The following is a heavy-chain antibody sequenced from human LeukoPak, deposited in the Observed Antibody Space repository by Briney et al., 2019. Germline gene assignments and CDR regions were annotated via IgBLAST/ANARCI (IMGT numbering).Heavy chain of an antibody. CDR2: ILYDGTTK. J-gene: IGHJ6*02. CDR3: ARDRSGIAVVEYYGMDV. D-gene: IGHD6-19*01. V-gene: IGHV3-30-3*01. CDR1: GFTFNSYA. Sequence: GRSLRLSCAASGFTFNSYAMHWVRQAPGKGLEWVAVILYDGTTKYYADSVKGRFSISRDNSKNTLYLQRNSLRAEDTAVYYCARDRSGIAVVEYYGMDVWGQGTTVTVSS.